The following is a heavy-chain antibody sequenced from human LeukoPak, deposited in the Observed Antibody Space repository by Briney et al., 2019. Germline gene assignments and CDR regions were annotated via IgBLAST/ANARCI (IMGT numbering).Heavy chain of an antibody. CDR2: INSGGIST. Sequence: ETLSLTCAVYGGSFSGYSWSWVRQAPGKGLVWVSRINSGGISTTYADSVKGRFTISRDNAKNTLYLQMNSLRVEDTAVYYCARGGSSWSNRNAFDIWGQGTMVTVSS. J-gene: IGHJ3*02. V-gene: IGHV3-74*01. CDR1: GGSFSGYS. CDR3: ARGGSSWSNRNAFDI. D-gene: IGHD6-13*01.